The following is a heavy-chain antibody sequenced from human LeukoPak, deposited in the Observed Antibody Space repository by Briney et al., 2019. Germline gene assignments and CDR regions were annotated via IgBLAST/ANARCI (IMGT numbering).Heavy chain of an antibody. CDR3: ARDPLQYYFDY. J-gene: IGHJ4*02. CDR2: ISSSSSYI. Sequence: PGGSLRLSCAASGFTFSSYSMNWVRQAPGKGLEWVSSISSSSSYIYYADSVKGRFTISRDNSKNTLYLQMNSLRAEDTAVYYCARDPLQYYFDYWGQGTLVTVSS. D-gene: IGHD4-11*01. V-gene: IGHV3-21*01. CDR1: GFTFSSYS.